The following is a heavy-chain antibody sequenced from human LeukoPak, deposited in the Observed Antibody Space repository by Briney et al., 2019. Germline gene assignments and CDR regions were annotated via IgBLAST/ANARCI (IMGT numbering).Heavy chain of an antibody. CDR3: ASYSYYYDSSGYFDY. J-gene: IGHJ4*02. Sequence: ASETLSLTCTVSGGSISSYYWSWIRQPPGKGLEWVGYIYYSGSTNYNPSLKSRVTISVDTSKNQFSLKLSSVTAADTAVYYCASYSYYYDSSGYFDYWGQGTLVTVSS. CDR1: GGSISSYY. D-gene: IGHD3-22*01. CDR2: IYYSGST. V-gene: IGHV4-59*01.